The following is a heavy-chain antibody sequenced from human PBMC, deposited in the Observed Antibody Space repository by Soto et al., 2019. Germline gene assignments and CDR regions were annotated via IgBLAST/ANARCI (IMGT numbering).Heavy chain of an antibody. CDR2: IYHSGST. CDR3: AREGVVLGEYSSSKDAFDI. V-gene: IGHV4-4*02. D-gene: IGHD6-6*01. J-gene: IGHJ3*02. Sequence: PSETLSLTCAVSGGSISSSNWWSWVRQPPGKGLEWIGEIYHSGSTNYNPSLKSRVTLSVDKSKNQFSLKLSSVTAADTAVYYCAREGVVLGEYSSSKDAFDIWGQGTMVTVSS. CDR1: GGSISSSNW.